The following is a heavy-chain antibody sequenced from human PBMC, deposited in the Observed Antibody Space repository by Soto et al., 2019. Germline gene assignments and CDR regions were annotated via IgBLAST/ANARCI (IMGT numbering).Heavy chain of an antibody. CDR1: GGSISSCGYS. D-gene: IGHD5-12*01. CDR2: IYHSGST. Sequence: SETLSLTCAVSGGSISSCGYSWSWIRQPPGKGLEWIGYIYHSGSTYYNPSLKSRVTISVDRSKNQFSLKLSSVTAADTAVYYCASEVGDIVRWFDPWGQGTLVTVSS. J-gene: IGHJ5*02. V-gene: IGHV4-30-2*01. CDR3: ASEVGDIVRWFDP.